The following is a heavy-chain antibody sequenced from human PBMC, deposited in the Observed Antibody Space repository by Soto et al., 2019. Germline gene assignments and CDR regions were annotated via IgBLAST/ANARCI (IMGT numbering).Heavy chain of an antibody. CDR2: ISYDGSNK. Sequence: GGSLRLSCAASGFTFSSYAMQWVRQAPGKGLEWVAVISYDGSNKYYADSVKGRFTISRDNSKNTLYLQMNSLRAEDTAVYYCARSAYYDFWSGYFDYWGQGTLVTVSS. V-gene: IGHV3-30*04. J-gene: IGHJ4*02. D-gene: IGHD3-3*01. CDR1: GFTFSSYA. CDR3: ARSAYYDFWSGYFDY.